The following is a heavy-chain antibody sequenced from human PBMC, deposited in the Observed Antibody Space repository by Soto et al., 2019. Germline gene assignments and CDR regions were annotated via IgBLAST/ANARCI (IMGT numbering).Heavy chain of an antibody. CDR3: ALIVATNYYYGMDV. CDR1: GGSFSGYY. V-gene: IGHV4-34*01. Sequence: SETLSLTCAVYGGSFSGYYWSWIRQPPGKGLEWIGEINHSGSTNCNPSLKSRVTISVDTSKNQFSLKLSSVTAADTAVYYCALIVATNYYYGMDVWGQGTTVTVSS. J-gene: IGHJ6*02. D-gene: IGHD5-12*01. CDR2: INHSGST.